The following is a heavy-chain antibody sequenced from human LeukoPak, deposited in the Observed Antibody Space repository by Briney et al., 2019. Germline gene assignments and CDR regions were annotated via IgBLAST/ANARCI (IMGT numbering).Heavy chain of an antibody. D-gene: IGHD3-3*01. CDR2: IYYSGSP. V-gene: IGHV4-39*07. Sequence: PSETLSLTCTVSGGSITSSSYYWGWIRQPPGKGLEWIGSIYYSGSPYYNPSLKSRLTISLDTSKTQFSLKLSSVTAADTAVYYCARANITRDAFDIWGQGTMVTVSS. CDR1: GGSITSSSYY. J-gene: IGHJ3*02. CDR3: ARANITRDAFDI.